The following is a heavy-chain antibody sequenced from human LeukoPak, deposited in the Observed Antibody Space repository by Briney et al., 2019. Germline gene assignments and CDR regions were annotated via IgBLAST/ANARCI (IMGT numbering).Heavy chain of an antibody. D-gene: IGHD3-16*02. J-gene: IGHJ4*02. CDR2: IWYDGSNK. V-gene: IGHV3-33*01. Sequence: GGSLRLSCAASGFTFSSYGMHWVRQAPGKGLEWVAVIWYDGSNKYYADSVKGRFTISRDNSKNTLYLQMNSLRAEDTAVYYCARVHAWGSYRYTGYFDYWGQGTLVTVSS. CDR3: ARVHAWGSYRYTGYFDY. CDR1: GFTFSSYG.